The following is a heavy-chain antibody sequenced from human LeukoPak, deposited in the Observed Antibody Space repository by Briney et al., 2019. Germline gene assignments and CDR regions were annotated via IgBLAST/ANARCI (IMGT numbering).Heavy chain of an antibody. D-gene: IGHD1-14*01. CDR2: IAYDGSRA. CDR1: GFTFGGYG. CDR3: TRYNNDHFDY. J-gene: IGHJ4*02. V-gene: IGHV3-33*01. Sequence: GGSLRPSCAGSGFTFGGYGMHWFRQTPGKGLEWVAVIAYDGSRAFYADSGKGRFTISRDNSKNTMSVQMDDLRAEDTAVYYCTRYNNDHFDYWGQGTLVTVSS.